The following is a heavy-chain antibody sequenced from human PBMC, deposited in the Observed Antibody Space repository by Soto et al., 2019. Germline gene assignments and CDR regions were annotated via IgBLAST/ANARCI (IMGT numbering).Heavy chain of an antibody. CDR3: ARGADYYYYYGMDV. J-gene: IGHJ6*02. V-gene: IGHV3-7*05. CDR1: GFTFSNYW. CDR2: IKQDGSEK. Sequence: GSLRLSCAASGFTFSNYWMNWVRQVPEKGLEWVANIKQDGSEKYYVESAKGRFTISRDNAEKSLYLQMNSLRAEDTAMYYCARGADYYYYYGMDVWGQGTTVTVSS.